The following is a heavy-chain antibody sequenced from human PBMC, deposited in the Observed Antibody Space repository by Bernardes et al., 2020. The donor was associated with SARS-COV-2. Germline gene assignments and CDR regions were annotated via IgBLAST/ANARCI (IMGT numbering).Heavy chain of an antibody. CDR2: IYPGDSDT. V-gene: IGHV5-51*01. Sequence: GESLKISCKGSGYSFTSYWIGWVRQMPGKGLEWMGIIYPGDSDTRYSPSFQGQVTISADKSISTAYLQWSSLKASDTAMYYCARLGLYCSSTSCYKPHYGMDVWSEGTTVTVAS. D-gene: IGHD2-2*02. CDR3: ARLGLYCSSTSCYKPHYGMDV. J-gene: IGHJ6*04. CDR1: GYSFTSYW.